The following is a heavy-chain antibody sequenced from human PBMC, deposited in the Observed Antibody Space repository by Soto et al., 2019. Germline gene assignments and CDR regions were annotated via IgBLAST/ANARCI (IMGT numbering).Heavy chain of an antibody. CDR2: IYPGDSDT. J-gene: IGHJ6*02. Sequence: PGESLKISCKGSGYSFTSYWIGWVRQMPGKGLEWMGIIYPGDSDTRYSPSFQGQVTISADKSISTAYLQWSSLKASDTAMYYCARLAGDYEYYYYGMDVWGQGTTVTVSS. D-gene: IGHD4-17*01. V-gene: IGHV5-51*01. CDR3: ARLAGDYEYYYYGMDV. CDR1: GYSFTSYW.